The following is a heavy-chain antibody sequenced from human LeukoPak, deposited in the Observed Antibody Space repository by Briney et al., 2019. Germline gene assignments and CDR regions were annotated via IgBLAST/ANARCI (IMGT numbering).Heavy chain of an antibody. D-gene: IGHD5-24*01. J-gene: IGHJ5*02. CDR1: GGSISSYY. Sequence: SETLSLTCTVSGGSISSYYWNWIRQPAGKGLEWIGHIYTSGSTYYNPSLKSRVTISVDGSKNQFSLKLSSVTAADTAVYYCAREEIRSWFDPWGQGTLVTVSS. CDR2: IYTSGST. V-gene: IGHV4-4*07. CDR3: AREEIRSWFDP.